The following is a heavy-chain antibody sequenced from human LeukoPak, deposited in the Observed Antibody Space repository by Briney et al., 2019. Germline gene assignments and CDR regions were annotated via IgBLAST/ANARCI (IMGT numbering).Heavy chain of an antibody. D-gene: IGHD2/OR15-2a*01. CDR2: ISGSGGST. J-gene: IGHJ4*02. CDR3: AKGNGVYFKTHFDY. CDR1: GFTFRNYT. Sequence: GGSLRLSCAASGFTFRNYTMTWVRQAPGKGLEWVSAISGSGGSTYYADSVKGRFTISRDNSKNTLYVQVNSLRAEDTAVYYCAKGNGVYFKTHFDYWGQGTLVTVSS. V-gene: IGHV3-23*01.